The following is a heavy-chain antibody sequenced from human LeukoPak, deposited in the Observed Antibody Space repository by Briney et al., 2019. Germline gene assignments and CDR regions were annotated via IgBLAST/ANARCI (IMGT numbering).Heavy chain of an antibody. CDR1: GFTFSDYY. CDR3: ARGGRCDFDY. J-gene: IGHJ4*02. CDR2: ISSNGSYT. V-gene: IGHV3-11*06. Sequence: PGGSLRLSCAASGFTFSDYYLSWIRQTPGKGLEWVSYISSNGSYTNYADSVKGRFTISRDNASNLLYLQMNSLKAENTAVYYCARGGRCDFDYWGQGTLVTVSS.